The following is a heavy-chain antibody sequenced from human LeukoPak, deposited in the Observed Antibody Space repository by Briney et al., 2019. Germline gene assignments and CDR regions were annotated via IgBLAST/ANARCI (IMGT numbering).Heavy chain of an antibody. D-gene: IGHD4-11*01. CDR2: IKQDGSEA. J-gene: IGHJ4*02. Sequence: PGGSLRLSCVGSEITFRSYWMSWVRQAPGKGLEWLANIKQDGSEAYYADSVQGRFTISRDNAKNSLFLQMSSLRAEDTAVYYCATQAFSNFDYWGQGTLVTVSS. V-gene: IGHV3-7*01. CDR3: ATQAFSNFDY. CDR1: EITFRSYW.